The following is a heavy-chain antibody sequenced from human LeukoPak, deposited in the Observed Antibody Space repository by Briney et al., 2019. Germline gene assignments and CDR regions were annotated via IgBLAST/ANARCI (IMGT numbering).Heavy chain of an antibody. V-gene: IGHV3-74*01. D-gene: IGHD6-19*01. J-gene: IGHJ4*02. CDR3: ATKQWLAPPPDS. CDR2: INTDGTVT. Sequence: PGGSLRLSCAASGFTFSKYWMLWVRQAPRKGLECVSRINTDGTVTTYADSVKGRFTVSRDNADNTMFLQMNSVRDEDTAVYYCATKQWLAPPPDSWGQGTPVTVSS. CDR1: GFTFSKYW.